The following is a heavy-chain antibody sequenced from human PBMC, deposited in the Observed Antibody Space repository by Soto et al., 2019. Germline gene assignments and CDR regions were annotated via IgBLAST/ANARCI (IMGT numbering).Heavy chain of an antibody. CDR1: TFAFSSYA. CDR2: ISYDGSNK. Sequence: GGSLRLSCVASTFAFSSYALHWVRQAPGKGLDWVALISYDGSNKYYADSVKGRFTISRDTSKNTLYLQMNSLRAEDTAVYYCAVARVSVYYGMDVWGQGTTVTVSS. CDR3: AVARVSVYYGMDV. V-gene: IGHV3-30-3*01. J-gene: IGHJ6*02. D-gene: IGHD3-10*01.